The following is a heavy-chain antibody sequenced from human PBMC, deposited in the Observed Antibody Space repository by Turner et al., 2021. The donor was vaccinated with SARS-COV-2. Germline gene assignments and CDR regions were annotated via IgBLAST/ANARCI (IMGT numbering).Heavy chain of an antibody. Sequence: QVQLVESGGGVVQPGRSLRLSLAASGFTFSSYAMHWVRQAPGKGLEWVAVISYDGSNKYYADSVKGRFTISRDNSKNTLYLQMNSLRAEDTAVYYCARTEIVLMVYTHWGQGTLVTVSS. J-gene: IGHJ4*02. V-gene: IGHV3-30-3*01. CDR2: ISYDGSNK. CDR1: GFTFSSYA. CDR3: ARTEIVLMVYTH. D-gene: IGHD2-8*01.